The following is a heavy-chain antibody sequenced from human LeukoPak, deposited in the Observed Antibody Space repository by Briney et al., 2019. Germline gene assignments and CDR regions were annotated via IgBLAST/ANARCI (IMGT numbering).Heavy chain of an antibody. CDR2: INWNGGST. Sequence: GGSLRLSCAASGFTFDDYGMSWVRQAPGKGLEWVSGINWNGGSTGYADSVKGRFTISRDNAKNSLYLQMNSLRAEDTVLYYCARDLVAGTTTGAFDIWGQGTMVTVSS. D-gene: IGHD6-19*01. J-gene: IGHJ3*02. V-gene: IGHV3-20*04. CDR3: ARDLVAGTTTGAFDI. CDR1: GFTFDDYG.